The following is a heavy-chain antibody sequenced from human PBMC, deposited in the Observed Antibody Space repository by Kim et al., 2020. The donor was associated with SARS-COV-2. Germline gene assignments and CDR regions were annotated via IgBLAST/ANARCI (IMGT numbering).Heavy chain of an antibody. J-gene: IGHJ6*02. CDR1: GGSISSGGYY. CDR2: IYYSGST. Sequence: SETLSLTCTVSGGSISSGGYYWSWIRQHPGKGLEWIGYIYYSGSTYYNPSLKSRVTISVDTSKNQFSLKLSSVTAADTAVYYCARDIENCSSTSCYGDYYYGMDVWGQGTTVTVSS. D-gene: IGHD2-2*01. V-gene: IGHV4-31*03. CDR3: ARDIENCSSTSCYGDYYYGMDV.